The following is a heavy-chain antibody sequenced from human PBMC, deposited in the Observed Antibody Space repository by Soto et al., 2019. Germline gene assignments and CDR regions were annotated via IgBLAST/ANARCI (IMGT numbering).Heavy chain of an antibody. CDR3: AKGVDSSNWYPRYFDY. CDR2: ISGSGGST. CDR1: GFTFSNYA. Sequence: EVQLLESGGDLVQPGGSLRLSCAAYGFTFSNYAMSWVRQAPGSGLEWVSSISGSGGSTFYTNSVKGRFTISRDNFRNTLYLQMNSLRVEDAAVYYCAKGVDSSNWYPRYFDYWGQGTLVTVSS. V-gene: IGHV3-23*01. D-gene: IGHD6-13*01. J-gene: IGHJ4*02.